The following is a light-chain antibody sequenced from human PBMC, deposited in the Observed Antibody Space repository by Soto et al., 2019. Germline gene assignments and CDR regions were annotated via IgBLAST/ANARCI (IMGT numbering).Light chain of an antibody. CDR1: QSISSF. Sequence: VFSQTPATLSFSQRERATLSCRASQSISSFLAWYQQKPGQAPWLLIYGASNRATGIPARFSGSGSGTDFTLTISSLEPEDFAVYYCQQRSNWPPAFGEGTKVDIK. V-gene: IGKV3-11*01. CDR3: QQRSNWPPA. CDR2: GAS. J-gene: IGKJ1*01.